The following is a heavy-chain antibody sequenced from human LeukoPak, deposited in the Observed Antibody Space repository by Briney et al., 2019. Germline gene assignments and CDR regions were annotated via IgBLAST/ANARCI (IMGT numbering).Heavy chain of an antibody. J-gene: IGHJ5*02. CDR1: GFTFSSYA. V-gene: IGHV3-23*01. CDR3: ASGSAGTPFDP. Sequence: GGSLRLSCAASGFTFSSYAMSWVRQAPGKGLEWVSAIIGIGGSTYYADYVKGRFTISRDNSKSTLYLHMNSLRAEDTAVYYCASGSAGTPFDPWGQGTLVTVSS. CDR2: IIGIGGST.